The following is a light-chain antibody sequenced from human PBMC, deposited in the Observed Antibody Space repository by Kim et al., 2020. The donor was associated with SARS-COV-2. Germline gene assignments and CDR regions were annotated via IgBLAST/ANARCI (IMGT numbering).Light chain of an antibody. Sequence: LSPGERATLPCRASQSVSNNLAWYQPKPGQAPRLLIADASNRATGIPARFSGSGSGTDFTLTISSLEPEDFAVYYCQQRYNWPHTFGQGTRLEIK. CDR3: QQRYNWPHT. V-gene: IGKV3-11*01. CDR1: QSVSNN. J-gene: IGKJ5*01. CDR2: DAS.